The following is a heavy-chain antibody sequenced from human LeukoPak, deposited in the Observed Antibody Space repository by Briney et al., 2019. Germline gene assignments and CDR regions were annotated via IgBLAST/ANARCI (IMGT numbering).Heavy chain of an antibody. Sequence: DSVKGRFTISRDNSKNTLYLQMNILRPEDTAVYYCAKGGAFIPDWGQGTLGTVSS. D-gene: IGHD3-10*01. V-gene: IGHV3-30*02. J-gene: IGHJ4*02. CDR3: AKGGAFIPD.